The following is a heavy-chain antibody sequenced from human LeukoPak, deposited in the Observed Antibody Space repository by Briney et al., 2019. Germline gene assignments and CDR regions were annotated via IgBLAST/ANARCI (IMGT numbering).Heavy chain of an antibody. V-gene: IGHV3-7*03. J-gene: IGHJ6*03. D-gene: IGHD6-6*01. CDR1: GFTFSNYW. CDR3: ARGTSSSSVYYYMDV. Sequence: GGSLRLSCAASGFTFSNYWMNWVRQAPGKGLEWVANIKQDGGEKSYVDSVKGRFTISRDDAKNSLHLQMNSLRAEDTAVYYCARGTSSSSVYYYMDVWGKGTTVTVSS. CDR2: IKQDGGEK.